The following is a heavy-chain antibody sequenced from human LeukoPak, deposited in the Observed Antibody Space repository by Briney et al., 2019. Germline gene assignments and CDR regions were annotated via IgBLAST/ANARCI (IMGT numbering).Heavy chain of an antibody. CDR1: GFTFSNTW. D-gene: IGHD6-13*01. J-gene: IGHJ4*02. Sequence: GGSLRLSCAASGFTFSNTWMSWGRQAPGKGPEGVGRSKIKTDGGTTDYAAPVKGRFTISRDDSKNTLYLQMNSLKAEDTAVYYCTTGLRAADTNWGLGNVVTVSA. CDR3: TTGLRAADTN. CDR2: SKIKTDGGTT. V-gene: IGHV3-15*01.